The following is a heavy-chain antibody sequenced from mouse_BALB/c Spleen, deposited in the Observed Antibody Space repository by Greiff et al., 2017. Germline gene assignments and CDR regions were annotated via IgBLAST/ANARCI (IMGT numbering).Heavy chain of an antibody. J-gene: IGHJ3*01. CDR2: IDPANGNT. Sequence: DVQLQESGAELVKPGASVKLSCTASGFNIKDTYMHWVKQRPEQGLEWIGRIDPANGNTKYDPKFQGKATITADTSSNTAYLQLSSLTSEDTAVYYCARGSSYAWFAYWGQGTLVTVSA. V-gene: IGHV14-3*02. D-gene: IGHD1-1*01. CDR3: ARGSSYAWFAY. CDR1: GFNIKDTY.